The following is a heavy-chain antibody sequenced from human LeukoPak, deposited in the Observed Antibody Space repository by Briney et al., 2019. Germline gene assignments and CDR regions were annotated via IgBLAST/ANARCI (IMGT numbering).Heavy chain of an antibody. Sequence: GGSLRLSCVASGFTFSNYWMHWVRQPPGKGLVWVSRIYVDGRTTNYADSVKGRFTISRDNSKNTLYLQMNSLRAEDTAVYYCARGASEYDSSGVDYYFDYWGQGTLVTVSS. V-gene: IGHV3-74*01. CDR1: GFTFSNYW. D-gene: IGHD3-22*01. J-gene: IGHJ4*02. CDR2: IYVDGRTT. CDR3: ARGASEYDSSGVDYYFDY.